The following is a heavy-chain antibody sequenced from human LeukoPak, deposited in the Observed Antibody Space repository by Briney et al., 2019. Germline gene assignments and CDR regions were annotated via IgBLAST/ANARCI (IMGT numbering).Heavy chain of an antibody. Sequence: GGSLRLSCAASGFTFSSYGMHWVRQAPGKGLEWVAFMQYDGSNKYYADSVKGRFTITRDNSKYTLDLQVNSLRAEDTAVYYCAREGYCSGVTCMGGFDFWGQGTLVTVSS. CDR3: AREGYCSGVTCMGGFDF. CDR1: GFTFSSYG. J-gene: IGHJ4*02. V-gene: IGHV3-30*02. D-gene: IGHD2-15*01. CDR2: MQYDGSNK.